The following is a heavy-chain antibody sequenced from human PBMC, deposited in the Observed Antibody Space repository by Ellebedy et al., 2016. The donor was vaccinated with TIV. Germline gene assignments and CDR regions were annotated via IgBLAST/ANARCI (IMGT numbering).Heavy chain of an antibody. D-gene: IGHD1-14*01. CDR3: TRAQGRKEVTNTNHMWFDP. V-gene: IGHV7-4-1*02. J-gene: IGHJ5*02. Sequence: AASVKVSCKASGYTFTSYAMSWVRQAPGQGLEWMGWVNTNIGHPTYAQGLPGRFVFSFDTSDSTAYLQISGLKAEDTAVYYCTRAQGRKEVTNTNHMWFDPWGQGTLVTVSS. CDR2: VNTNIGHP. CDR1: GYTFTSYA.